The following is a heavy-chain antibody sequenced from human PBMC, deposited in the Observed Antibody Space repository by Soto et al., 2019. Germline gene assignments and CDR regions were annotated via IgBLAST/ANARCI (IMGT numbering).Heavy chain of an antibody. Sequence: SETLSLTCTVSGVSSTSFYWSWIRQSPGKGLEWIGYIFDNGDVKYNPSLMSRLTMSIDMSKNEFSLRLKSVTAADTAMYYCARGWGSKWYYFDTWGEGTLVTSPQ. D-gene: IGHD3-16*01. CDR3: ARGWGSKWYYFDT. J-gene: IGHJ4*02. CDR1: GVSSTSFY. CDR2: IFDNGDV. V-gene: IGHV4-59*01.